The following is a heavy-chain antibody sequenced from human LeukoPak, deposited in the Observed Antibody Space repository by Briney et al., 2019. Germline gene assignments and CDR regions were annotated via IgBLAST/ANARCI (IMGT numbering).Heavy chain of an antibody. CDR3: ARETALAFDH. V-gene: IGHV4-59*01. J-gene: IGHJ4*02. CDR1: GGSIRSYY. Sequence: SETLSLTCTVSGGSIRSYYWNWIRQPPGKGPEWIGYTYYSGTTKYNSSLKSRVTISVDTSKNQFSLKLGSVTAADTAVYYCARETALAFDHWGQGTLVTVSS. D-gene: IGHD1-14*01. CDR2: TYYSGTT.